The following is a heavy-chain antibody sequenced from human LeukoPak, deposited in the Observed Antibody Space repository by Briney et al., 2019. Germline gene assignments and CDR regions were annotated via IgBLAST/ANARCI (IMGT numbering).Heavy chain of an antibody. J-gene: IGHJ4*02. D-gene: IGHD1-26*01. Sequence: RSLRLSCAVSGLIFRSYWMSWVRQAPGKGLEWVANINQDGSEKYFVDSVKGRFTISRDNSKNTLYLQMNSLRAEDTAVYYCARDEGELLPGFDYWGQGTLVTVSS. CDR1: GLIFRSYW. V-gene: IGHV3-7*01. CDR2: INQDGSEK. CDR3: ARDEGELLPGFDY.